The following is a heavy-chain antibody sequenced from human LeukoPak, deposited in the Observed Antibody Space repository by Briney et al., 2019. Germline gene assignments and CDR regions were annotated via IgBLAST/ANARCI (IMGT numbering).Heavy chain of an antibody. CDR1: GFSLSASGVG. J-gene: IGHJ4*02. CDR2: IYWDDDK. V-gene: IGHV2-5*02. D-gene: IGHD6-13*01. Sequence: SGPTLVKPTQTLTLTCTFSGFSLSASGVGVGWIRQPPGKALEWLALIYWDDDKRYSPSLKSRLTITKDTSKTQVVLTMTNMDPVDTATYYCAHRQSGGAAAGVFDYWGQGTLVTVSS. CDR3: AHRQSGGAAAGVFDY.